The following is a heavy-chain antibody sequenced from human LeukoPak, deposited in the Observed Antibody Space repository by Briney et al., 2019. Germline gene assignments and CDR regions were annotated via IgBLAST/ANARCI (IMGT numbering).Heavy chain of an antibody. V-gene: IGHV3-30*04. CDR2: ISYDGSNK. CDR3: ARDPTFDY. Sequence: GRSLRLSCAASGFTFSSYAMHWVRQAPGKGLEWVAVISYDGSNKYYADSVKGRFTISRDNSKNTLYLQMSSLRAEDTAVYYCARDPTFDYWGQGTLVTVSS. CDR1: GFTFSSYA. J-gene: IGHJ4*02.